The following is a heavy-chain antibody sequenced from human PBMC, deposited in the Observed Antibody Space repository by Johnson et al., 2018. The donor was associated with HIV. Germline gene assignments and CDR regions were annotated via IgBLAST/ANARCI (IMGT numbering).Heavy chain of an antibody. D-gene: IGHD3-22*01. V-gene: IGHV3-30-3*01. J-gene: IGHJ3*02. Sequence: QVQLVESGGGVVQPGRSLTLSCAASEFTFSSYAMHWVRQAPGKGLEWVAFISHDVDTKYYADSVKGRFTISRDNSKNTLYLEMNSLRADDTAVYYCTTDPTGFDSSGYYTVDAFDIWGQGTMVTVSS. CDR2: ISHDVDTK. CDR1: EFTFSSYA. CDR3: TTDPTGFDSSGYYTVDAFDI.